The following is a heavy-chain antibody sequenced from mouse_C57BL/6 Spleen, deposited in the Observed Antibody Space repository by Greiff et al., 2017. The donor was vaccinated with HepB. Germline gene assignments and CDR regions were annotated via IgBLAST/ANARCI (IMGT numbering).Heavy chain of an antibody. CDR1: GFSFNTYA. J-gene: IGHJ2*01. CDR2: IRSKSNNYAT. Sequence: DVKLVESGGGLVQPKGSLKLSCAASGFSFNTYAMNWVRQAPGKGLEWVARIRSKSNNYATYYADSVKDRFTISRDDSESMLYLQMNNLKTEDTAMYYCVRHGYPGFDYWGQGTTLTVSS. D-gene: IGHD2-2*01. V-gene: IGHV10-1*01. CDR3: VRHGYPGFDY.